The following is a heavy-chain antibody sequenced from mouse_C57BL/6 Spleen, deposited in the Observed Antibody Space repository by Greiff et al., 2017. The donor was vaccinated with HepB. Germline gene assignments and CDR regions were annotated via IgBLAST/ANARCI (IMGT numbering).Heavy chain of an antibody. CDR1: GYAFSSSW. CDR2: IYPGDGDT. J-gene: IGHJ3*01. D-gene: IGHD4-1*01. Sequence: VQLQESGPELVKPGASVKISCKASGYAFSSSWMNWVKQRPGKGLEWIGRIYPGDGDTNYNGKFKGKATLTADKSSSTAYMQLSSLTSEDSAVYFCARGEVTGTSYWGQGTLVTVSA. CDR3: ARGEVTGTSY. V-gene: IGHV1-82*01.